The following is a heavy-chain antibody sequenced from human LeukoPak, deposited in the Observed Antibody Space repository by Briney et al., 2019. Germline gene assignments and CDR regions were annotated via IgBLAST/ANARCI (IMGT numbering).Heavy chain of an antibody. J-gene: IGHJ4*02. CDR2: IKQDGSEK. CDR1: GFNFRCYW. D-gene: IGHD1-26*01. CDR3: ARDRRSQWELPGGVDY. Sequence: GGSLRLSRAPSGFNFRCYWMSWVRQAPGKGLEWVANIKQDGSEKYYVDSVKGRFTISRDNAKNSLYLQMNSLRAEDTAVYYCARDRRSQWELPGGVDYWGQGTLVTVST. V-gene: IGHV3-7*01.